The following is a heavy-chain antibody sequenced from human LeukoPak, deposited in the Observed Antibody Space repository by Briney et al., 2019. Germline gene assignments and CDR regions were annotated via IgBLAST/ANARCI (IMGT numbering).Heavy chain of an antibody. CDR1: GGSISSGGYS. Sequence: SRTLSLTCAVSGGSISSGGYSWSWIRQPPGKGLEWIGYIYHSGSTYYNPSLKSRVTISVDRSKNQFSLKLSSVTAADTAVYYCARRGAVAGLDYWGQGTLVTVSS. CDR2: IYHSGST. V-gene: IGHV4-30-2*01. D-gene: IGHD6-19*01. J-gene: IGHJ4*02. CDR3: ARRGAVAGLDY.